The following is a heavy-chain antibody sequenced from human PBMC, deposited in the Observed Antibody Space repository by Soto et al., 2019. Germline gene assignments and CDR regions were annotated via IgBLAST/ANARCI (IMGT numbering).Heavy chain of an antibody. CDR2: IWYDGSTK. D-gene: IGHD6-13*01. J-gene: IGHJ4*02. CDR3: ARVASSSSWHIPHFDQ. CDR1: GFMVRSYA. V-gene: IGHV3-33*01. Sequence: GGSLRLSCAASGFMVRSYAMHWVRQAPGKGLEWVAGIWYDGSTKYYGDSAKGRYSISRDNSKNMLDLQMNSLRAEDTAVYYCARVASSSSWHIPHFDQWGQGTRGTVSP.